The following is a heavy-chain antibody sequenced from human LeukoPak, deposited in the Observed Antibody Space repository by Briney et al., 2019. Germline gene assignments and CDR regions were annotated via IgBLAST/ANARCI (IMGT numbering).Heavy chain of an antibody. CDR3: ARVPPSYHYDGSGYYYYYYYMDV. CDR1: GGTFSSYA. D-gene: IGHD3-22*01. CDR2: IIPILGTE. V-gene: IGHV1-69*05. Sequence: ASVKVSCKASGGTFSSYAFSWLRQAPGQGLEWMGGIIPILGTENYAQKFQGRVTITTDESTNTAYMELSSLRSEDTAVYYCARVPPSYHYDGSGYYYYYYYMDVWGKGTTVTVSS. J-gene: IGHJ6*03.